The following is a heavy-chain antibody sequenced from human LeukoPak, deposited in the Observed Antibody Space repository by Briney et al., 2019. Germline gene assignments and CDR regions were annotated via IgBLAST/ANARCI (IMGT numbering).Heavy chain of an antibody. CDR1: GFTFSSYA. CDR2: VIDSGVST. V-gene: IGHV3-23*01. D-gene: IGHD6-13*01. J-gene: IGHJ4*02. CDR3: ARGMTGQQRVPDDS. Sequence: GGSLRLSCAASGFTFSSYAMTWVRQAPWKGLEWVSSVIDSGVSTYYADSVKGRFTVSRDNSKNTLYLQMNSLRAEDTAVYFCARGMTGQQRVPDDSWGRGSLVTVSS.